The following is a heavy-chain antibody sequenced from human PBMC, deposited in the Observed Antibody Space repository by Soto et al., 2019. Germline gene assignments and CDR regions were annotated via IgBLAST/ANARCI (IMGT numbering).Heavy chain of an antibody. CDR3: ARAQAPTESEN. CDR1: GYTFLDYG. V-gene: IGHV1-18*01. CDR2: INTYSGNT. J-gene: IGHJ4*02. Sequence: QVQLTQSRNAVKKPGASVKVSCKAYGYTFLDYGITWVRQAPGQGLEWVGWINTYSGNTNYAQRLQGRVIMTTDTSTTTVYMELRSLIPDDTAVYYCARAQAPTESENWGQGTLVSVSS.